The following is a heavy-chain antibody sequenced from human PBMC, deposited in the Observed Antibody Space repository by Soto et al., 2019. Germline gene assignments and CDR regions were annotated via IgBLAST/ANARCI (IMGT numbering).Heavy chain of an antibody. CDR2: IYSGGST. CDR1: GFTVSSNY. CDR3: ARDEVTGDNSYDIDV. V-gene: IGHV3-53*01. Sequence: GGSLRLSCAASGFTVSSNYMSWVRQAPGKGLEWVSVIYSGGSTYYADSVKGRFTISRDNSKNTLYLQMNSLRAEDTAVYYGARDEVTGDNSYDIDVWGKGTTVTVSS. D-gene: IGHD7-27*01. J-gene: IGHJ6*03.